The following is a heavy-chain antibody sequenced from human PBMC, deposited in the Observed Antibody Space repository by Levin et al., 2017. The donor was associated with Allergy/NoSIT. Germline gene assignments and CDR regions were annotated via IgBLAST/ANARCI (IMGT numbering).Heavy chain of an antibody. CDR2: ISWDGGST. CDR1: GFTFDDYT. V-gene: IGHV3-43*01. J-gene: IGHJ3*02. CDR3: AKDQNDAFDI. Sequence: GGSLRLSCAASGFTFDDYTMHWVRQAPGKGLEWVSLISWDGGSTYYADSVKGRFTISRDNSKNSLYLQMNSLRTEDTALYYCAKDQNDAFDIWGQGTMVTVSS.